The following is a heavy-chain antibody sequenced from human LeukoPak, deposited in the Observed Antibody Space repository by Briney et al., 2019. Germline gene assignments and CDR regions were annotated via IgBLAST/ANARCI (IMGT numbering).Heavy chain of an antibody. CDR3: ARYGPEFVVDTNIHYYYMDV. V-gene: IGHV4-34*01. D-gene: IGHD2-15*01. J-gene: IGHJ6*03. CDR2: INHSGTT. Sequence: QASETLSLTCTVYGGSFSGYYWTWIRQSPGKGLEWIGEINHSGTTNYNPSLKSRLSISVDTSQKQISLTLNSVTAADSAVYYCARYGPEFVVDTNIHYYYMDVWGKGTTVTVSS. CDR1: GGSFSGYY.